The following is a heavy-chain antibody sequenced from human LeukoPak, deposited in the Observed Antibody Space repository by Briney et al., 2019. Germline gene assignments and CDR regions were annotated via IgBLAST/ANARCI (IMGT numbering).Heavy chain of an antibody. J-gene: IGHJ4*02. D-gene: IGHD4-11*01. CDR2: INSDGSST. CDR3: VKDPPSPDPYTNYLFDY. V-gene: IGHV3-74*01. CDR1: GFTFSSYS. Sequence: GGSLRLSCAASGFTFSSYSMHWVRQAPGKGLVWVSRINSDGSSTSYADSVKGRFTISRDNAKNTLYLQMNSLRAEDTAIYYCVKDPPSPDPYTNYLFDYWGQGTLVTVSS.